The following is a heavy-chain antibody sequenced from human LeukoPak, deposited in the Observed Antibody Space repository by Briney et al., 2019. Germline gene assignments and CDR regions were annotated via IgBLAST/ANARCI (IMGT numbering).Heavy chain of an antibody. V-gene: IGHV3-23*01. CDR3: PKETSRSFDY. D-gene: IGHD2-2*01. CDR1: GFPFSSYD. J-gene: IGHJ4*02. CDR2: ISNSGGST. Sequence: QPGGSLTLTCAASGFPFSSYDWNWVRQAPGKGLEWVSGISNSGGSTYYADSVKGRFTISRDNSKNPLYLQMNSLRAEDTAGYYCPKETSRSFDYCGQGTLVTVSS.